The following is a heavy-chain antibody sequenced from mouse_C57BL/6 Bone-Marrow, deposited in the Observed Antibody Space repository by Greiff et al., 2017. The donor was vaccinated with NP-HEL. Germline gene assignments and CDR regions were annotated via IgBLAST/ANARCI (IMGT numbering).Heavy chain of an antibody. D-gene: IGHD3-1*01. V-gene: IGHV1-42*01. CDR2: INPSTGGT. Sequence: VQLQQSGPELVKPGASVKISCKASGYSFTGYYMNWVKQSPEQSLEWIGEINPSTGGTTYNQKFKAKATLTVDKSSSTAYMQLKSLTSEDSAVYYCARSGDYWGQGTTLTVSS. J-gene: IGHJ2*01. CDR1: GYSFTGYY. CDR3: ARSGDY.